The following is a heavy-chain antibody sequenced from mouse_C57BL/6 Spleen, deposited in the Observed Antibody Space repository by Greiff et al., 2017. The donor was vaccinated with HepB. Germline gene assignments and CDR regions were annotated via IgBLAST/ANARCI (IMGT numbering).Heavy chain of an antibody. Sequence: EVQLQQSGPELVKPGASVKISCKASGYTFTDYYMNWVKQSHGKSLEWIGDINPNNGGTSYNQKFKGKATLTVDKSSRTAYMELRSLTSEDSAVYYCARGDYYDYEAWFAYWGQGTLVTVSA. J-gene: IGHJ3*01. CDR1: GYTFTDYY. CDR2: INPNNGGT. CDR3: ARGDYYDYEAWFAY. V-gene: IGHV1-26*01. D-gene: IGHD2-4*01.